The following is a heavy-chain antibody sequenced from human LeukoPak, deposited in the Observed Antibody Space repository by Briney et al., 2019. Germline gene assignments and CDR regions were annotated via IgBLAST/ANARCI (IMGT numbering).Heavy chain of an antibody. D-gene: IGHD6-19*01. V-gene: IGHV4-59*01. Sequence: NPSETLSLTCTVSGGSISSYYWSWIRQPPGKGLEWIGYIYYSGSTNYNPSLKSRVTISVDTSKNQFSLKLSSVTAADTAVYYCARGDRSAWFQFDIWGQGTMVTVSS. J-gene: IGHJ3*02. CDR3: ARGDRSAWFQFDI. CDR2: IYYSGST. CDR1: GGSISSYY.